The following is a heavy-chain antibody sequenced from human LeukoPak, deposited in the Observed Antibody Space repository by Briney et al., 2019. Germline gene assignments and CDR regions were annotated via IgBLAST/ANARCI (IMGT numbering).Heavy chain of an antibody. D-gene: IGHD3-3*01. V-gene: IGHV1-8*01. CDR3: ARAKSYDFWSGNWFDP. CDR2: MNPNSGNT. CDR1: GYTFTSHD. Sequence: GASVKVSCKASGYTFTSHDINWVRQATGQGLEWMGWMNPNSGNTGYAQKFQGRVTMTRNTSISTAYMELSSLRSEDTAVYYCARAKSYDFWSGNWFDPWGQGTLVTVSS. J-gene: IGHJ5*02.